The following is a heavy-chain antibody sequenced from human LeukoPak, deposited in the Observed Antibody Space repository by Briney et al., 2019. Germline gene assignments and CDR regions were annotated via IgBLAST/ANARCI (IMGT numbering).Heavy chain of an antibody. Sequence: SETLSLTCTVSGGSISSYYWSWIRQPPGKGLEWIGYIYYSGSINYNPSLKSRVTISVDTSKNQFSLKLSSVTAADTAVYYCARRNDFGIWGQGTMVTVSS. V-gene: IGHV4-59*08. J-gene: IGHJ3*02. CDR3: ARRNDFGI. CDR1: GGSISSYY. CDR2: IYYSGSI.